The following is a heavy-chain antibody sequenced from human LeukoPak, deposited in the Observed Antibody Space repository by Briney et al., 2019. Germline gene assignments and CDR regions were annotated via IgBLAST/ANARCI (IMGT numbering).Heavy chain of an antibody. J-gene: IGHJ6*02. CDR1: GFTFSSYG. V-gene: IGHV3-30*18. D-gene: IGHD3-9*01. CDR3: AKAVYYDILTEYYYYYGMDV. Sequence: GGSLRLSCAASGFTFSSYGMHWVRQAPGKGLEWGAVISYVGSNKYCADSVKGRFTISRDNSKNTLYLQMNSLRAEDTAVYYCAKAVYYDILTEYYYYYGMDVWGQGTTVTVSS. CDR2: ISYVGSNK.